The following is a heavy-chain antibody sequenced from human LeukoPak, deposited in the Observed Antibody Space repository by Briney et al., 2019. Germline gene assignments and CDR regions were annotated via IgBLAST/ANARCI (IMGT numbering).Heavy chain of an antibody. CDR2: VFSSGSA. Sequence: SETLSLTCTVSGDSMTSYYWSWIRQPPGKGLECIGYVFSSGSANYNPSLKSRATISVDTSKNQFSLKLSSVTAADTAVYYCAGGPTIVKYYFGFWGQGTLVTVSS. CDR3: AGGPTIVKYYFGF. J-gene: IGHJ4*02. V-gene: IGHV4-59*01. CDR1: GDSMTSYY. D-gene: IGHD5-24*01.